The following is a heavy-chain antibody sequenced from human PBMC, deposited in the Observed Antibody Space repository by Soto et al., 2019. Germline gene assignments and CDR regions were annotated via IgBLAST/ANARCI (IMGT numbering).Heavy chain of an antibody. CDR2: IYPGDSDT. CDR3: ARPQNIVATIGDAFDI. J-gene: IGHJ3*02. D-gene: IGHD5-12*01. Sequence: PGECLKISCKGSGYSFTSYWIGWVRQMPVKGLEWMGIIYPGDSDTRYSPSFQGQVTISADKSISTAYLQWSSLKASDTAMYYCARPQNIVATIGDAFDIWGQGTMVTVSS. V-gene: IGHV5-51*01. CDR1: GYSFTSYW.